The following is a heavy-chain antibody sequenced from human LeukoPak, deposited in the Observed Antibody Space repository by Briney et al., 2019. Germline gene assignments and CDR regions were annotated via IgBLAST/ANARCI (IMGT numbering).Heavy chain of an antibody. V-gene: IGHV3-21*01. CDR3: ARHRIAVAGTIPREVDY. CDR1: GFTFSSYS. CDR2: ISSSSSYI. D-gene: IGHD6-19*01. J-gene: IGHJ4*02. Sequence: GGSLRLSCAASGFTFSSYSMNWVRQAPGKGLEWVSSISSSSSYIYYADSVKGRFTTSRDNAKNSLYLQMNSLRAEDTAVYYCARHRIAVAGTIPREVDYWGQGTLVTVSS.